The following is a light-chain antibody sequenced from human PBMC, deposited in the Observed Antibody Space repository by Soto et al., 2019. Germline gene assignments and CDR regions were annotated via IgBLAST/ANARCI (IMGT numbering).Light chain of an antibody. Sequence: DIQMTQSPSSLSASVGDRVTITCRASQSISSYLNWYHQKPGKAPKLLIYDASSLQSGVPSRFSGSGSGTDFTLTISSLQPEDFATYYCQQSYSTPWTFGQGTKVDIK. CDR1: QSISSY. CDR3: QQSYSTPWT. J-gene: IGKJ1*01. CDR2: DAS. V-gene: IGKV1-39*01.